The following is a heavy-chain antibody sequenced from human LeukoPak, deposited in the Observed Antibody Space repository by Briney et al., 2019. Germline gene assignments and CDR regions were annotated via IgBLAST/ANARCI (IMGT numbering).Heavy chain of an antibody. CDR2: FDPEDGET. V-gene: IGHV1-24*01. CDR1: GYTLTELS. J-gene: IGHJ6*02. CDR3: AVQKLEYCSGGSFYSPDYYYYGMDV. D-gene: IGHD2-15*01. Sequence: ASVKVSCKVSGYTLTELSMHWVRQAPGKGLEWMGGFDPEDGETIYAQKFQGRATMTEDTSTDTAYMELSSLRSEDTAVYYCAVQKLEYCSGGSFYSPDYYYYGMDVWGQGTTVTVSS.